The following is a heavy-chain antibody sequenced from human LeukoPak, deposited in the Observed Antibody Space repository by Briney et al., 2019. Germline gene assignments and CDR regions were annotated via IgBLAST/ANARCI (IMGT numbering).Heavy chain of an antibody. Sequence: NPSETLSLTCTLPGTSISSGAYSWSSVRQHPGKGLEWIAYIYCSENTYYNPALKRRVTISVDTSKNQFTLKLSSVTAADTAVYYCARTITIVGALGYFDYWGQGTLVTVSS. CDR1: GTSISSGAYS. CDR2: IYCSENT. J-gene: IGHJ4*02. D-gene: IGHD3-3*01. V-gene: IGHV4-31*03. CDR3: ARTITIVGALGYFDY.